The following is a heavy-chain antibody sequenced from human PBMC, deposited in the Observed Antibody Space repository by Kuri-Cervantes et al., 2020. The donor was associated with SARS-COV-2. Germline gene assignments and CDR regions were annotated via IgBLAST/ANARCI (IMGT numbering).Heavy chain of an antibody. CDR2: INAGNGNT. Sequence: ASVKVSCKASGYTFTNYAMHWVRQAPGQRLEWMGWINAGNGNTKYSQKFQGRVTITRDTSASTAYMELSRLRSDDTALYYCAKATTPNYYGMDVWGQGTTVTVSS. D-gene: IGHD5-12*01. V-gene: IGHV1-3*01. J-gene: IGHJ6*02. CDR1: GYTFTNYA. CDR3: AKATTPNYYGMDV.